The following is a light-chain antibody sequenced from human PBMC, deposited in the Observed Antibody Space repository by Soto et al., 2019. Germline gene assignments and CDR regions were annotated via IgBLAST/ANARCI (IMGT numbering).Light chain of an antibody. CDR3: SSYSLSNPWV. V-gene: IGLV2-14*01. CDR1: STDVGDYNY. CDR2: EVT. Sequence: QSVLTQPASVSGSPGQSITISCTGTSTDVGDYNYVSWYQYRPGTAPKLVIFEVTNRPSGVSDRFSGSKSGNTASLTISGLHIEDEGDYYCSSYSLSNPWVFGGGTKLTVL. J-gene: IGLJ3*02.